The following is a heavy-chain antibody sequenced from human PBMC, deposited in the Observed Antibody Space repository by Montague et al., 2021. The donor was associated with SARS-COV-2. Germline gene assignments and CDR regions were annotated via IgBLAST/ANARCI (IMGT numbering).Heavy chain of an antibody. V-gene: IGHV4-61*02. Sequence: TLSLTCTVSGGSIRSGSYYWSWIRQPAGKGLEWIGRIYSSGSTNYNPSLKSRVTMSVDTSKNQFSLKVSSVTAAGTAVYYCARDYGGYSYYYGLDVWGPGTTGTVSS. CDR1: GGSIRSGSYY. CDR3: ARDYGGYSYYYGLDV. J-gene: IGHJ6*02. CDR2: IYSSGST. D-gene: IGHD4-23*01.